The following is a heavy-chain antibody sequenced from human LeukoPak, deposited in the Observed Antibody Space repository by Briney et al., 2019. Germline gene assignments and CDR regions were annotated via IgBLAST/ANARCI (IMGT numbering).Heavy chain of an antibody. D-gene: IGHD2-2*01. CDR2: ISGSGGST. CDR1: GFTFSSYA. J-gene: IGHJ4*02. CDR3: VVVVPAAPYPPFDY. Sequence: GGSLRLSCAASGFTFSSYAMSWVRQAPGRGLEWVSAISGSGGSTYYADSVKGRFTISRDNSKNTLYLQMNSLRAEDTAVYYCVVVVPAAPYPPFDYWGQGTLVTVSS. V-gene: IGHV3-23*01.